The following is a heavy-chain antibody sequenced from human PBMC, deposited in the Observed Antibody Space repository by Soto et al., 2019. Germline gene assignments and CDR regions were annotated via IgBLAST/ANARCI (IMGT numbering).Heavy chain of an antibody. Sequence: EVQLVESGGGLVQPGRSLRLSCAASGFTFSSYWLSWVPQAPGKGLEWVDNIKQDGSENYYVDSVKGRFTISRDNAKNSLYLQMNSLRAEDTAVYYCARYSKNGMDVWGQGTTVTVSS. CDR3: ARYSKNGMDV. D-gene: IGHD6-13*01. J-gene: IGHJ6*02. V-gene: IGHV3-7*03. CDR1: GFTFSSYW. CDR2: IKQDGSEN.